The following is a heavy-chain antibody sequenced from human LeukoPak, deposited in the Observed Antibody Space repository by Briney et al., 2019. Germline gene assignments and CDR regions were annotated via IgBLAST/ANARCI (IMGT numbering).Heavy chain of an antibody. V-gene: IGHV3-30*18. CDR1: GFTFSSYG. D-gene: IGHD5-24*01. Sequence: GGSLRLSCAASGFTFSSYGMHWVRQAPGKGLEWVAVISYDGSNKYYADSVKSRFTISRDNSKNTLYLQMNSLRAEDTAVYYCAKDREMATSYFDYWGQGTLVTVSS. CDR3: AKDREMATSYFDY. CDR2: ISYDGSNK. J-gene: IGHJ4*02.